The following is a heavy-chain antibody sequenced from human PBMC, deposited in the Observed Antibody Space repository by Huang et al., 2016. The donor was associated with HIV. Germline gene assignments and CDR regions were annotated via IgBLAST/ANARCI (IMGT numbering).Heavy chain of an antibody. V-gene: IGHV4-39*01. CDR3: ARRQGSGYYFYFDY. J-gene: IGHJ4*02. D-gene: IGHD3-22*01. Sequence: QLQLQESGPGLVKPSDTLSLNCTISGGSIKSRNYYGGWCRQAPGKGLEWIGDIYYCGSPYYNPALRRRVSLSVDTSKNQVTLKVNAVIAADTAVYYCARRQGSGYYFYFDYWGRGIPVTVSA. CDR2: IYYCGSP. CDR1: GGSIKSRNYY.